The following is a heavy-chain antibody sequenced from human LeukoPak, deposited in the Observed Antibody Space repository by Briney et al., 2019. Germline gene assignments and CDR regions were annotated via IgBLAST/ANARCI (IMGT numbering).Heavy chain of an antibody. CDR2: IYYSGST. CDR1: GGSISSGGYY. V-gene: IGHV4-31*03. CDR3: AAELGYCSGGSCPASDDAFDI. J-gene: IGHJ3*02. Sequence: PSETLSLTCTVSGGSISSGGYYWSWIRQHPGKGLEWIGYIYYSGSTYYNPSLKSRVTISVDTSKNQFSLKLSSVTAADTAVYYCAAELGYCSGGSCPASDDAFDIWGQGTMATVSS. D-gene: IGHD2-15*01.